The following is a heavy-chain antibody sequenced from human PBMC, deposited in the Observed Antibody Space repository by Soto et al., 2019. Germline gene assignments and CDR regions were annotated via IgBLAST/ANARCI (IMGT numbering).Heavy chain of an antibody. CDR3: ARNEPPPNYDFLSFWFDP. J-gene: IGHJ5*02. Sequence: SETLSLTCTVSGGSISSGGYYWSWIRQHPGKGLEWIGYIYYSGSTYYNPSLKSRVTISVDTSKNQFSLKLSSVTAADTAVYYCARNEPPPNYDFLSFWFDPWGQGTLVTVSS. CDR1: GGSISSGGYY. V-gene: IGHV4-31*03. CDR2: IYYSGST. D-gene: IGHD3-3*01.